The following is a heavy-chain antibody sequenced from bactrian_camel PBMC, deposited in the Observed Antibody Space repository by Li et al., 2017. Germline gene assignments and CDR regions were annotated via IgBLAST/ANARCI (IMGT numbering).Heavy chain of an antibody. CDR1: GFKFSDYS. CDR2: INRGGVSA. CDR3: ASTPAQYIGCVITGPAGEVGELGYKY. D-gene: IGHD1*01. Sequence: QLVESGGGSVTAGGSLRLSCAASGFKFSDYSMYWVRRTPGKGLERVSGINRGGVSAVYEDSVKGRFTISRDNAKNTVVLQMDRLNPEDTAMYYCASTPAQYIGCVITGPAGEVGELGYKYWGQGTQVTVS. J-gene: IGHJ4*01. V-gene: IGHV3S25*01.